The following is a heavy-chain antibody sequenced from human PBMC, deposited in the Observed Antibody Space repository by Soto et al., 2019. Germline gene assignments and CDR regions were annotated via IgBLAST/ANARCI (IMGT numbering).Heavy chain of an antibody. CDR3: ARESEDIVVAY. CDR1: SGSISSGDYY. Sequence: QVQLQESGPGLVKPSQTLSLTCTVSSGSISSGDYYWSWIRQPPGKGLERTGCIYYSGSTYYHPSRKSPVTISVDTSKNQFSLKLSSVTAADTAVYYCARESEDIVVAYWGQGTLVTVSS. V-gene: IGHV4-30-4*01. CDR2: IYYSGST. D-gene: IGHD5-12*01. J-gene: IGHJ4*02.